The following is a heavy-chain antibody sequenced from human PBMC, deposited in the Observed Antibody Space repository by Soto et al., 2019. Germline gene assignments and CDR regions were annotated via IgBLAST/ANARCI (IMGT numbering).Heavy chain of an antibody. V-gene: IGHV3-64D*08. CDR2: ISSNGGST. CDR1: GFTFSSYA. Sequence: GGSLRLSCSASGFTFSSYAMHWVRQAPGKGLEYVSAISSNGGSTYYADSVKGRFTISRDNSKNTLYLQMSSLRAEDTAVYYWVKDLVGIAAAGTSSDYWGQGTLVTVSS. D-gene: IGHD6-13*01. CDR3: VKDLVGIAAAGTSSDY. J-gene: IGHJ4*02.